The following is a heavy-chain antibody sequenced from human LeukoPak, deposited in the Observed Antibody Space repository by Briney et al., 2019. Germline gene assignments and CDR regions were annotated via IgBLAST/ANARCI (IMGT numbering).Heavy chain of an antibody. V-gene: IGHV3-30-3*01. CDR1: GFTLSYYA. J-gene: IGHJ4*02. CDR2: ISYDGSNK. CDR3: ARQGDTGSWYFDY. Sequence: TGGSLRLSRAASGFTLSYYAMHWVRQAPGKGLEWVAVISYDGSNKYYADSVKGRFTISRDNSKSTLYLQMDSLIAGDTAVYYCARQGDTGSWYFDYWGRGTVVSVSS. D-gene: IGHD2-21*02.